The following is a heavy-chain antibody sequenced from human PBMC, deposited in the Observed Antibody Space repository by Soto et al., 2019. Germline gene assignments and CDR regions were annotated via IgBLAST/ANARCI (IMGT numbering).Heavy chain of an antibody. CDR2: IYWDDDK. V-gene: IGHV2-5*02. CDR3: AHRLSRWAPFDY. CDR1: GFSLSTSGVG. J-gene: IGHJ4*02. Sequence: QITLKESGPTLVKPTQTLTLTCTFSGFSLSTSGVGVGWIRQPPGKALEWLALIYWDDDKRYSPSLKSRLTTTKDTSKNQVVLKMTNMDPVDTATYYCAHRLSRWAPFDYWGQGTLVTVSS.